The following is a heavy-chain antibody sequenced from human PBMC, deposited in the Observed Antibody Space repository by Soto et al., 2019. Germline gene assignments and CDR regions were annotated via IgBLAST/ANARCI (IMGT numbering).Heavy chain of an antibody. CDR3: ATGGIYDSSGYYENY. CDR1: GGSFSGYY. D-gene: IGHD3-22*01. J-gene: IGHJ4*02. CDR2: INHSGST. Sequence: SETLSLSCAVYGGSFSGYYWSWIRQPPGKGLEWIGEINHSGSTNYNPSLKSRVTISVDTSKNQFSLKLSSVTAADTAVYYCATGGIYDSSGYYENYWGQGTLVTVSS. V-gene: IGHV4-34*01.